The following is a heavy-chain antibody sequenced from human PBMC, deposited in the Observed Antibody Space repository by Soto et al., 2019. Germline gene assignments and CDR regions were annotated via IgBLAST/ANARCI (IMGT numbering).Heavy chain of an antibody. D-gene: IGHD3-16*02. Sequence: GGSLRLSCAASGFTFSSYGMHWVCQAPGKGLEWVAVIWYDGSNKYYADSVKGRFTISRDNSKNTLYLQMNSLRAEDTAAYYCARDHSFGGVIVIPYSYFDYWGQGTLVTVSS. CDR2: IWYDGSNK. CDR3: ARDHSFGGVIVIPYSYFDY. V-gene: IGHV3-33*01. CDR1: GFTFSSYG. J-gene: IGHJ4*02.